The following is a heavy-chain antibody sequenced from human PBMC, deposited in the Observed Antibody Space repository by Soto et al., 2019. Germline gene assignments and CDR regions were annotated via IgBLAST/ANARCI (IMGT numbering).Heavy chain of an antibody. CDR2: IDPSDSYT. CDR1: GYSFTSYW. V-gene: IGHV5-10-1*01. Sequence: GESLKISCKGSGYSFTSYWISWVRQMPGKGLEWMGRIDPSDSYTNYSPSFQGHVTISADKSISTAYLQWSSLKASDTAMYYCARDGLLRFGSLPRYGMDVWGQGTTVTSP. J-gene: IGHJ6*02. CDR3: ARDGLLRFGSLPRYGMDV. D-gene: IGHD3-10*01.